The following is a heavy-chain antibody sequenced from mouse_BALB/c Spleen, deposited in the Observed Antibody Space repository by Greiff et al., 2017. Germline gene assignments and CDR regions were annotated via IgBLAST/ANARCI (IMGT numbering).Heavy chain of an antibody. CDR3: NARYEDAMDY. CDR2: IDPENGDT. J-gene: IGHJ4*01. V-gene: IGHV14-4*02. Sequence: EVKLMESGAELVRSGASVKLSCTASGFNIKDYYMHWVKQRPEQGLEWIGWIDPENGDTEYAPKFQGKATMTADTSSNTAYLQLSSLTSEDTAVYYCNARYEDAMDYWGQGTSVTVSS. CDR1: GFNIKDYY. D-gene: IGHD2-14*01.